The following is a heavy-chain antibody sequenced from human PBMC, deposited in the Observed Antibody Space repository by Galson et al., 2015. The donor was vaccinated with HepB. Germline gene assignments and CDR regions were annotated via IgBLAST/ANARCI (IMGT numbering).Heavy chain of an antibody. J-gene: IGHJ3*02. V-gene: IGHV2-5*01. Sequence: PALVKPTQTLTLTCTFSGFSLSTSGVGVGWIRQPPGKALEWLALIYWNDDKRYSPSLKSRLTITKDTSKNQVVLTMTNMDPVDTATYYCARQWLAGACDIWGQGTMVTVSS. CDR2: IYWNDDK. CDR1: GFSLSTSGVG. CDR3: ARQWLAGACDI. D-gene: IGHD6-19*01.